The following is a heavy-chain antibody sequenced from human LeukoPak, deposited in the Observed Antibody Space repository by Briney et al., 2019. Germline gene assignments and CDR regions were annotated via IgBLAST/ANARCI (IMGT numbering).Heavy chain of an antibody. J-gene: IGHJ4*02. CDR2: MGDNVSRT. Sequence: GGSLRLSCAASGFTFSDYYMSWLRQAPGKGREGVSYMGDNVSRTYYADSVEGRFTISRDNAQNSLYLQMNSLRAEDTAVYYCARSRSAGIHDYWGQGTLVTVSS. D-gene: IGHD2-2*02. V-gene: IGHV3-11*01. CDR3: ARSRSAGIHDY. CDR1: GFTFSDYY.